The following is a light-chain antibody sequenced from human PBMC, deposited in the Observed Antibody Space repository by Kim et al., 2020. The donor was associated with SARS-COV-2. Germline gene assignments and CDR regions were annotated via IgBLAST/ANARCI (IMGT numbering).Light chain of an antibody. CDR3: QAWDSSTVV. J-gene: IGLJ2*01. V-gene: IGLV3-1*01. CDR2: QDS. CDR1: KLGDKY. Sequence: SGSPGQKARITGSGDKLGDKYACWYQQKPGQSPVLVIYQDSKRPSGIPERFSGSNSGNTATLTISGTQAMDEADYYCQAWDSSTVVFGGGTQLTVL.